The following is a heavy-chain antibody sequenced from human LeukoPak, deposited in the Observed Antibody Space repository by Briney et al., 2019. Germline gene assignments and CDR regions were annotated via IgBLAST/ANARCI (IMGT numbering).Heavy chain of an antibody. Sequence: GGSLRLSCAAAGFTFGSYSMHWVRQAPGKGLEWVAFIRYDGSNKYYADSVKGRFTISRDNSKNTLYLQMNSLRAEDTAVYYCAKDKDIVVVPAASFDYWGQGTLVTVSS. CDR1: GFTFGSYS. CDR2: IRYDGSNK. J-gene: IGHJ4*02. D-gene: IGHD2-2*01. CDR3: AKDKDIVVVPAASFDY. V-gene: IGHV3-30*02.